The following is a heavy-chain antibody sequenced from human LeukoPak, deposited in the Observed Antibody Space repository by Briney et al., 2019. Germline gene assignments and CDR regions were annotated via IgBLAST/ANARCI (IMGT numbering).Heavy chain of an antibody. CDR2: IYTSGST. CDR1: GGSISSYY. V-gene: IGHV4-4*07. D-gene: IGHD3-22*01. J-gene: IGHJ3*02. CDR3: ARGEGTYYYDGSDLGAFDI. Sequence: SETLSLTCTVSGGSISSYYWSWIRQPAGKGLEWIGRIYTSGSTNYNPSLKSRVTISVDTSKNQFSLKLSSVTAADTAVYYCARGEGTYYYDGSDLGAFDIWGQGTMVTVSS.